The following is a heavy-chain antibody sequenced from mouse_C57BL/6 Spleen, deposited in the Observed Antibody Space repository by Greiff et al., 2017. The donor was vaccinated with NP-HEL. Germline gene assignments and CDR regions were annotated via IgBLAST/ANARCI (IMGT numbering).Heavy chain of an antibody. CDR2: INYDGSST. J-gene: IGHJ4*01. Sequence: EVKVVESEGGLVQPGSSMKLSCTASGFTFSDYYMAWVRQVPEKGLEWVANINYDGSSTYYLDSLKSRFIISRDNAKNILYLQMSSLKSEDTATYYCAREGYGSSSYYYAMDYWGQGTSVTVSS. CDR3: AREGYGSSSYYYAMDY. D-gene: IGHD1-1*01. CDR1: GFTFSDYY. V-gene: IGHV5-16*01.